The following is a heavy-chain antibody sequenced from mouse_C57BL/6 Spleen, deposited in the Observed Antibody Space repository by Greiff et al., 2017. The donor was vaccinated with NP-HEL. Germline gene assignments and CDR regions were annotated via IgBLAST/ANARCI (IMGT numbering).Heavy chain of an antibody. J-gene: IGHJ3*01. CDR3: ARTPTYDYDQDWLDY. D-gene: IGHD2-4*01. CDR1: GYTFTSYW. CDR2: IDPNSGGT. Sequence: QVQLQQPGAELVKPGASVKLSCKASGYTFTSYWMHWVKQRPGRGLEWIGRIDPNSGGTKYNEKFKSKAILTVDKPSSTAYMQLSSLTSEDSAVYYCARTPTYDYDQDWLDYWGQGTLVTVSA. V-gene: IGHV1-72*01.